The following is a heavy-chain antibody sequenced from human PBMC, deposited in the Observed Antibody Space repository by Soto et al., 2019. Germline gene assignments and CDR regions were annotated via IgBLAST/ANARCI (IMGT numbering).Heavy chain of an antibody. Sequence: EVQLVESGGGLVQPGGSLRLSCAASGFTFSSYSMNWVRQAPGKGLEWVSYISSSSTIYYADSVKGRFTISRDNAKNSLYLQMNSLRDEDTAVYYCARDQSGIAVAGTNFDYWGQGTLVTVSS. CDR3: ARDQSGIAVAGTNFDY. J-gene: IGHJ4*02. V-gene: IGHV3-48*02. CDR1: GFTFSSYS. D-gene: IGHD6-19*01. CDR2: ISSSSTI.